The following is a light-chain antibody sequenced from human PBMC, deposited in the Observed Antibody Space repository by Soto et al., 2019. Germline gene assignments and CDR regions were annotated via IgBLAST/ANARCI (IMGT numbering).Light chain of an antibody. J-gene: IGKJ4*01. Sequence: EIVLTQSPGTLSLSPGERATLSCRASQSVSSSYLAWYQQKPGQAPRLLIYGASSRATGIPDRFSGSGSGTDFTLTISRLEPEDFAEYYCQQYGSSPVTFGGGTKVDIK. CDR1: QSVSSSY. CDR3: QQYGSSPVT. CDR2: GAS. V-gene: IGKV3-20*01.